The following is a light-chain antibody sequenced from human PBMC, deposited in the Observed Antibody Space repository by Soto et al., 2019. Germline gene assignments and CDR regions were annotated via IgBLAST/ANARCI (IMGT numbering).Light chain of an antibody. Sequence: QSVLTQTPSASGSPGQSVTISCTGTSSDVGGYNYVSWYQQHPGKAPKLMIYEVSKRPSGVPDRFSGSKSGNTASLTVSGLQAEDEADYYCSSYAGSNNFGVFGTGTKAHRP. J-gene: IGLJ1*01. CDR1: SSDVGGYNY. CDR3: SSYAGSNNFGV. CDR2: EVS. V-gene: IGLV2-8*01.